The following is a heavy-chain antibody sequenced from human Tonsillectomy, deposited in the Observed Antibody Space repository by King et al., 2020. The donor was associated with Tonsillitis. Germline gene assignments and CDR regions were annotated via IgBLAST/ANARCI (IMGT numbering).Heavy chain of an antibody. CDR3: TKGLSSSWYSDFDY. CDR2: ISGDSGSI. V-gene: IGHV3-9*01. D-gene: IGHD6-13*01. CDR1: GFTLDDYA. Sequence: VQLVESGGGLVQPGRSLRLSCAASGFTLDDYAMHWVRQAPGKGLVWGSGISGDSGSIGFSGSVKGRFTISRDNAKNSLYLQMNSLRAEDTALYYCTKGLSSSWYSDFDYWGQGTLVTVSS. J-gene: IGHJ4*02.